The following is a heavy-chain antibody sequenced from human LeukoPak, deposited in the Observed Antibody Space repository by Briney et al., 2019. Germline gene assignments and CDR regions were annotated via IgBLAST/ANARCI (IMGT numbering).Heavy chain of an antibody. CDR3: ARDSDSSGDIPKWYFDL. J-gene: IGHJ2*01. V-gene: IGHV1-18*01. CDR1: GYNFMNHG. D-gene: IGHD6-19*01. CDR2: ISGYNGNT. Sequence: ASVKVSCKTSGYNFMNHGISWVRQAPGQGLDWMGWISGYNGNTNYAEKFQGRVNMTTDTSTSTAYMELRSLRSDDTAVYYCARDSDSSGDIPKWYFDLWGRGTLITVSS.